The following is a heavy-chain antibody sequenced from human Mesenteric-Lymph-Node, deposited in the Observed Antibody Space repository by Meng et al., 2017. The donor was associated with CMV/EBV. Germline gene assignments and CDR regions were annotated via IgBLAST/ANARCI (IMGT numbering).Heavy chain of an antibody. CDR1: GGTFSSYA. V-gene: IGHV1-69*10. Sequence: SVKVSCKASGGTFSSYAISWVRQAPGQGLEWMEGIIPILGIANYAQKFQGRVTITADKSTSTAYMELSSLRSEDTAVYYCAREGDYYDSSGYYDYWGQGTLVTVSS. CDR3: AREGDYYDSSGYYDY. CDR2: IIPILGIA. J-gene: IGHJ4*02. D-gene: IGHD3-22*01.